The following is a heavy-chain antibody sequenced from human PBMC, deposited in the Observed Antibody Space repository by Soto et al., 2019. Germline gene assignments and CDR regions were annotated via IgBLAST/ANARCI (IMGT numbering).Heavy chain of an antibody. CDR2: ISPHKDNT. Sequence: SAKATWETSGYAFSCIGRRSVRQAPGQGLEWMGWISPHKDNTYYAQRLQGRVTMTTDTSTSTAYMELRSLRSDDTALYFCARDLGGSGSYYTKYWGQGTLVPVS. V-gene: IGHV1-18*01. J-gene: IGHJ4*02. D-gene: IGHD3-10*01. CDR3: ARDLGGSGSYYTKY. CDR1: GYAFSCIG.